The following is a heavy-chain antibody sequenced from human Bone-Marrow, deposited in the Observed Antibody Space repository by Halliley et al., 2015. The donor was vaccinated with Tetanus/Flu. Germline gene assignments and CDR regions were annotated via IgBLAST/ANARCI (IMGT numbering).Heavy chain of an antibody. Sequence: VASISRSSGDIFYADSLKGRFAISRDNSRDSFFLQMNSLQVADTAVYFCARGEEAAVTPLDFWGQGTLVTVSS. V-gene: IGHV3-21*04. J-gene: IGHJ4*02. CDR3: ARGEEAAVTPLDF. CDR2: ISRSSGDI. D-gene: IGHD1-26*01.